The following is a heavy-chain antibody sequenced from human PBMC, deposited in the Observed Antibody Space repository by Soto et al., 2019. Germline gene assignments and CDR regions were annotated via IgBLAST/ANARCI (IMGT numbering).Heavy chain of an antibody. Sequence: QVQLVESGGGVVQPGTSLRLTCAASGFTFSNYNMHWVRQAPGKGLEWVAIIRYDGSNKYYVDSVKGRFTVSRDNSENVLYLQMNSLRVDDTAVYYCARDSVEAASTVLCYWGQGTLVTVSS. CDR1: GFTFSNYN. V-gene: IGHV3-33*01. CDR2: IRYDGSNK. D-gene: IGHD6-13*01. CDR3: ARDSVEAASTVLCY. J-gene: IGHJ4*02.